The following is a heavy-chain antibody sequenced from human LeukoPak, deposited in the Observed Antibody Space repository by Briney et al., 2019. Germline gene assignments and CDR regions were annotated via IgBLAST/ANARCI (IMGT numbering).Heavy chain of an antibody. Sequence: GGSLRLSCAASGFTFSSYGMHWVRQAPGKGLEWVAVISYDGSNKYYADSVKGRFTISRDNSKNTLYLQMNSLRAEDTAVYYCAKDSSSWPKGWFDPWGQGTLVTVSS. CDR2: ISYDGSNK. V-gene: IGHV3-30*18. CDR3: AKDSSSWPKGWFDP. D-gene: IGHD6-13*01. CDR1: GFTFSSYG. J-gene: IGHJ5*02.